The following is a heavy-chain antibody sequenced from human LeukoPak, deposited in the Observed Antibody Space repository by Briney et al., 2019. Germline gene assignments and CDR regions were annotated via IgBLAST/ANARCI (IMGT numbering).Heavy chain of an antibody. V-gene: IGHV4-30-4*01. CDR3: ARLGLLQWGYYFDY. J-gene: IGHJ4*02. CDR1: GGSISSGDNY. Sequence: KASETLSLTCSVSGGSISSGDNYWSWIRPPPGKGLEWIGYIHYSGSTYHNPSLKSRVTISEDTSKNQFSLKLTSVTAADTAVYYCARLGLLQWGYYFDYWGQGTLVTVSS. CDR2: IHYSGST. D-gene: IGHD2-15*01.